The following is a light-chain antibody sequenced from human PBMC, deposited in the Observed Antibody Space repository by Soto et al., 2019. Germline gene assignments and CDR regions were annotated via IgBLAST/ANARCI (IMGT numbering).Light chain of an antibody. V-gene: IGKV3-20*01. CDR1: QSVSSTH. Sequence: EIVLTQSPGTLSLSPGERANLSCRASQSVSSTHLAWYQQTPGQPPRLLIYGASSRATGIPDRFSGSGSGTDFTLTISRLEPEDFAVYYCQQYDSSHQYTSGQGTKLEIK. CDR2: GAS. J-gene: IGKJ2*01. CDR3: QQYDSSHQYT.